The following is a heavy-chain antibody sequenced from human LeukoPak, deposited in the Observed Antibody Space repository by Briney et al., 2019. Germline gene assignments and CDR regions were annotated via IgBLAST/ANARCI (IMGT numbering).Heavy chain of an antibody. V-gene: IGHV1-2*02. CDR2: INPDSGVT. CDR3: ARGMGDYGFH. J-gene: IGHJ4*02. D-gene: IGHD4-17*01. CDR1: GYTFTDYY. Sequence: ASVKVSCKASGYTFTDYYIHWVRQAPGQGLEWMGWINPDSGVTVFAQKFQGRVTMITDTSISTAYMEMNRLRSDDTAVYYCARGMGDYGFHWGQGTLVTVSS.